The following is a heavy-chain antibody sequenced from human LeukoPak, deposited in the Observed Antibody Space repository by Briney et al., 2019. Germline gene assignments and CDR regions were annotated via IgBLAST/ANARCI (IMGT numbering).Heavy chain of an antibody. CDR2: INADGSAT. V-gene: IGHV3-74*01. CDR3: VRGPFRDCSHSSCTRGNWFDP. CDR1: GFTFSSYA. Sequence: PGGSLRLSCAASGFTFSSYAMSWVRQAPGKGLEWVSHINADGSATYYPDSVKGRFTISRDNAENTLYLQMHSLRAEDTAVYFCVRGPFRDCSHSSCTRGNWFDPWGQGTLVTVSS. J-gene: IGHJ5*02. D-gene: IGHD6-6*01.